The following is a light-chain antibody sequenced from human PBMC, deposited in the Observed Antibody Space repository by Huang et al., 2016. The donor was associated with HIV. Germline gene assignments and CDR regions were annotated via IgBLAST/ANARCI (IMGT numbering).Light chain of an antibody. Sequence: EIVLTQSPGTLSLSPGERATLSCGASQTVSSNSVAWYQQKPGLAPRLLIYDGSNRASGLPHRFSGSGSGTDFTLTISRLEPEDFAVYYCQQYGSSPWMFGQGSKVEIK. CDR2: DGS. J-gene: IGKJ1*01. CDR3: QQYGSSPWM. V-gene: IGKV3D-20*01. CDR1: QTVSSNS.